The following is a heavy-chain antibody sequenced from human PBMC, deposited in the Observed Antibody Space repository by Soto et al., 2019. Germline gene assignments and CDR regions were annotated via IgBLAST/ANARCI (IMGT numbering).Heavy chain of an antibody. J-gene: IGHJ5*02. CDR3: ASFIVGATGGDNWFDP. D-gene: IGHD1-26*01. V-gene: IGHV4-61*01. CDR2: IYYSGST. CDR1: GGSISIGTDY. Sequence: TSETLSLTCDVSGGSISIGTDYWGWIRQPPGKGLEWIGYIYYSGSTNYNPSLKSRLTISVDTSKNQFSLKLSSVTAADTAVYYCASFIVGATGGDNWFDPWGQGTLVTVSS.